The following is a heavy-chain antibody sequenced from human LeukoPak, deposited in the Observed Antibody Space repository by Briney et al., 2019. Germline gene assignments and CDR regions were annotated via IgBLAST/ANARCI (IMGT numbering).Heavy chain of an antibody. V-gene: IGHV1-2*02. CDR2: SDPNSGAT. CDR1: GYTFTSYY. Sequence: ASVKVSCKTSGYTFTSYYIHWLRQAPGQGFEWLGWSDPNSGATKYEHFQGRVTMTWDTSIDTAYMELSSVTAADTAVYYCARGRGRVRNYYYYYYMDVWGKGTTVTVSS. CDR3: ARGRGRVRNYYYYYYMDV. D-gene: IGHD3-10*01. J-gene: IGHJ6*03.